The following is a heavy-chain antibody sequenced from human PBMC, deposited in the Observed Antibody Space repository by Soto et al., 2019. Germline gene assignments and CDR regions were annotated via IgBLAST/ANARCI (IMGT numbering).Heavy chain of an antibody. Sequence: QVQLQEWGAGLLKPSETLSLTCAVSGESLGGLHWSWIRQPAGKGLERIGDISRIGSTNYDPCLKSRVTMSMDTSRNQVSLKLSSVTDADTAVYYCARGRTAALIETRLFRVLFDLWGHGNLVIVSS. V-gene: IGHV4-34*01. CDR1: GESLGGLH. CDR2: ISRIGST. CDR3: ARGRTAALIETRLFRVLFDL. J-gene: IGHJ4*01. D-gene: IGHD2-15*01.